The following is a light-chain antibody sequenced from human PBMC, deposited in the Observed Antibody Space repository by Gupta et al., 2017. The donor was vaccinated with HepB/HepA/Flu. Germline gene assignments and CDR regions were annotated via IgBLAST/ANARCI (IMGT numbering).Light chain of an antibody. V-gene: IGKV1-39*01. J-gene: IGKJ3*01. CDR1: QSVRSL. Sequence: DIQMTQSPSFLSASVGDRVTITCRASQSVRSLLNWYQHKPGKAPRLLISGVFDLQSGVPSRFSGSASGTEFFLTISSLEPEDFGTYYCQQTYRMLTFGPGTKVDMK. CDR3: QQTYRMLT. CDR2: GVF.